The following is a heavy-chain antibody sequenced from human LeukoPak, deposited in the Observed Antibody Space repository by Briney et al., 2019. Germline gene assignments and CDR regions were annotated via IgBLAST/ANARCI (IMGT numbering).Heavy chain of an antibody. Sequence: GGSLRLSCAASGFTFSSYWMSWVRQAPGKGLEWVANIKQDGSEKYYVDSVKGRFTISRDNAKNSLYLQMNSLRAEDTAVYYCARSLSSYSSSWYGNFDYWGQGTLVTVSS. CDR1: GFTFSSYW. CDR2: IKQDGSEK. V-gene: IGHV3-7*01. CDR3: ARSLSSYSSSWYGNFDY. D-gene: IGHD6-13*01. J-gene: IGHJ4*02.